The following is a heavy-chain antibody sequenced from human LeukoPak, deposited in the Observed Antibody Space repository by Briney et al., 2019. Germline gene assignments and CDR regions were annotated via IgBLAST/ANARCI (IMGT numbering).Heavy chain of an antibody. CDR2: IYYSGST. Sequence: PSETLSLTCTVSGGSISSGGYYWSWIRQHPGKGLEWIGYIYYSGSTYYNPSLKSRVTISVDTSKNQFSLKLSSVTAADTAVYYCARTPIVVVTAIEGYYYGMDVWGQGTTVTVSS. V-gene: IGHV4-31*03. D-gene: IGHD2-21*02. CDR1: GGSISSGGYY. CDR3: ARTPIVVVTAIEGYYYGMDV. J-gene: IGHJ6*02.